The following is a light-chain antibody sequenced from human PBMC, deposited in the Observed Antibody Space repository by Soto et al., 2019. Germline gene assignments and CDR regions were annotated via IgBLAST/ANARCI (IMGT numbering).Light chain of an antibody. CDR2: EVS. CDR3: TSYTRSNTWV. V-gene: IGLV2-14*01. CDR1: SSDVGGYNY. Sequence: QSALTQPASVSGSPGQSITIPCTGTSSDVGGYNYVSWYQHHPGKAPKLMIYEVSNRPSGVSNRYSGSKSGNTASLTISGLQAEDEPDYYCTSYTRSNTWVFGGGTKLTVL. J-gene: IGLJ3*02.